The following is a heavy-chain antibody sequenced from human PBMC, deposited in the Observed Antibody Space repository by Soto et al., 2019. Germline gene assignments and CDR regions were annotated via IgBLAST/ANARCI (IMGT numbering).Heavy chain of an antibody. Sequence: QVQLVESGGGVVQPGRSLRLSCAASGFTFSSYGMHWVRQAPGKGLEWVAVISYDGSNKYYADSVKGRFTISRDNSKNTLYLQMNSLRAEDTAVYYCAKDEGVPAAMNANWFDPWGQGTLVTVSS. J-gene: IGHJ5*02. V-gene: IGHV3-30*18. CDR2: ISYDGSNK. CDR3: AKDEGVPAAMNANWFDP. D-gene: IGHD2-2*01. CDR1: GFTFSSYG.